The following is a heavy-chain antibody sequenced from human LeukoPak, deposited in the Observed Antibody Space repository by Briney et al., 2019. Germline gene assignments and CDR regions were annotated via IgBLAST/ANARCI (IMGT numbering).Heavy chain of an antibody. J-gene: IGHJ4*02. CDR2: IYYSGST. D-gene: IGHD2-15*01. CDR1: GGSISSYY. CDR3: ARTVCSGGSCYLDY. Sequence: SETLSLTCTVSGGSISSYYRSWLRQPPGKGMEWIGYIYYSGSTNYNPSRKSRVTISVDTSKNQSSLKLSSVTAADTAVYYCARTVCSGGSCYLDYWGQGTLVTVSS. V-gene: IGHV4-59*01.